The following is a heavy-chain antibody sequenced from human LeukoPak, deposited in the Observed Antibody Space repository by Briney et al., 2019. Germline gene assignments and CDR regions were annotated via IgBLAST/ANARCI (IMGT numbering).Heavy chain of an antibody. D-gene: IGHD2-21*02. Sequence: SETLSLTCTVSGYSISSGYYWGWIRQPPGKGLEWIGSIYHSGSTYYNPSLKSRVTISVDTSKNQFSLKLSSVTAADTAVYYCARIAYCGGDCYGGVYYFDYWGQGTLVTVSS. J-gene: IGHJ4*02. CDR1: GYSISSGYY. CDR3: ARIAYCGGDCYGGVYYFDY. V-gene: IGHV4-38-2*02. CDR2: IYHSGST.